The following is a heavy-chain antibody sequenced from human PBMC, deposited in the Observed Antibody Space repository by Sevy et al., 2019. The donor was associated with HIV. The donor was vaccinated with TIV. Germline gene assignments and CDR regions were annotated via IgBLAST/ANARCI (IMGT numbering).Heavy chain of an antibody. CDR3: AKEIGSSGGDLYYYGMDV. V-gene: IGHV3-30*18. Sequence: GGSLILSCAASGFIFTTYGMHWVRQAPGKGLEWVAIVSYDGSKKFYAYSVKGRFTISRDNSKNTLYLQMNSLRTEDTAVYYCAKEIGSSGGDLYYYGMDVWGQGTTVTVSS. J-gene: IGHJ6*02. D-gene: IGHD6-19*01. CDR1: GFIFTTYG. CDR2: VSYDGSKK.